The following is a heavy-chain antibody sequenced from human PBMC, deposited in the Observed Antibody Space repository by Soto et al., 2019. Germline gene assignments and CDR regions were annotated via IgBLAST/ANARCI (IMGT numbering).Heavy chain of an antibody. D-gene: IGHD3-10*01. Sequence: SETLSLTCTVSGGSISSYYWSWIRQPPGKGLEWIGYIYYSGSTNYNPSLKSRVTISVDTSKNQFSLKLSPVTAADTAVYYCATSYYYGSGAILRGAFDIWGQGTMVTVSS. CDR3: ATSYYYGSGAILRGAFDI. V-gene: IGHV4-59*01. CDR1: GGSISSYY. CDR2: IYYSGST. J-gene: IGHJ3*02.